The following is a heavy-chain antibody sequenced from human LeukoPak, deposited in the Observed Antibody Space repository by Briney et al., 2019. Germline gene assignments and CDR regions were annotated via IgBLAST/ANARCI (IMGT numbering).Heavy chain of an antibody. Sequence: GGSLRLSCAASGFTFSSYWMHWVRQAPGKGLVWVSRINSDGSSTGYADFVKGRFTISRDNAKNTLHLQMDSLRAEDTAVYYCTRGTDGYNPFDYWGQGTLVTVSS. V-gene: IGHV3-74*01. CDR2: INSDGSST. J-gene: IGHJ4*02. CDR3: TRGTDGYNPFDY. D-gene: IGHD5-24*01. CDR1: GFTFSSYW.